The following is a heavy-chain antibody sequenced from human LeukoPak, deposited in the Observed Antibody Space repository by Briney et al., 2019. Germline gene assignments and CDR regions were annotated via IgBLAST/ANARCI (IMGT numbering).Heavy chain of an antibody. D-gene: IGHD5-24*01. V-gene: IGHV4-59*08. CDR3: ARAVEMATTFDY. CDR2: IYYSGST. Sequence: SETLSLTCTVSGGSISSYYWSWIRQPPGKGLEWIGYIYYSGSTNYNPSLKSRVTISVDTSKNQFSLKLSSVTAAGTAVYYCARAVEMATTFDYWGQGTLVTVSS. J-gene: IGHJ4*02. CDR1: GGSISSYY.